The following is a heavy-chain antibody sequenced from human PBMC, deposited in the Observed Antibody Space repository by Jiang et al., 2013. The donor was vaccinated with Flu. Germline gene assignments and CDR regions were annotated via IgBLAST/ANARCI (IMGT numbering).Heavy chain of an antibody. V-gene: IGHV3-30*18. CDR1: GFTFSSYG. Sequence: RLSCAASGFTFSSYGMHWVRQAPGKGLEWVAVISYDGSNKYYADSVKGRFTISRDNSKNTLYLQMNSLRAEDTAVYYCAKAALAAAGLVDYWGQGTLVTVSS. J-gene: IGHJ4*02. D-gene: IGHD6-13*01. CDR3: AKAALAAAGLVDY. CDR2: ISYDGSNK.